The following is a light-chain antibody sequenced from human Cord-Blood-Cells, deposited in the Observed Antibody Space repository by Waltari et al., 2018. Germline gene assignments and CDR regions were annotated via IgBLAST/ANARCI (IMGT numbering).Light chain of an antibody. CDR2: EGS. J-gene: IGLJ3*02. CDR1: SSDVGSYNL. V-gene: IGLV2-23*01. CDR3: CSYAGSSTWV. Sequence: QSVLTQPASVSGSPGQSITISCTGPSSDVGSYNLVSWYQQPPGKAPKLMIYEGSKRPSGVSNRFSGSKSGNTASLTISGLQAEDEADYYCCSYAGSSTWVFGGGTKLTVL.